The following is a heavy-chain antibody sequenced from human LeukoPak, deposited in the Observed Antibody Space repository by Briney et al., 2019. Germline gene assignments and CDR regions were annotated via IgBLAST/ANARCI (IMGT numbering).Heavy chain of an antibody. CDR2: IKSDGRST. J-gene: IGHJ4*02. Sequence: GGSLRLSCAASGFTFSSYWMHWVRQAPGKGLVWASHIKSDGRSTSYADPVKGRFTISRDNAKNTVYLQMDSLRAEDTAVYFCARAKVAGTTLFDYWGQGTLVTVSS. V-gene: IGHV3-74*01. D-gene: IGHD6-19*01. CDR1: GFTFSSYW. CDR3: ARAKVAGTTLFDY.